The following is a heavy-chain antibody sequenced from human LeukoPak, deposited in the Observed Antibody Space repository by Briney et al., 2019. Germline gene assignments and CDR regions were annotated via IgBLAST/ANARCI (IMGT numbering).Heavy chain of an antibody. CDR1: GDSVSSDSYY. V-gene: IGHV4-61*01. J-gene: IGHJ3*01. CDR2: VYGNGGS. CDR3: ARNFPKITWYAFDV. D-gene: IGHD3-10*01. Sequence: PSETLSLTCSVSGDSVSSDSYYWSWIRQPPGKGLEWIGYVYGNGGSKHNPSLKSRVTISIDMSKNQFSLRLSSVTAADTAFYYCARNFPKITWYAFDVWGQGTMVTVSS.